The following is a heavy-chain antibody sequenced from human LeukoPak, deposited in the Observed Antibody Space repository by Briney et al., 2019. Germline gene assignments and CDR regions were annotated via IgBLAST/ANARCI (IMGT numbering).Heavy chain of an antibody. J-gene: IGHJ6*03. D-gene: IGHD5-12*01. CDR3: AGGYEADYYYMDV. CDR1: GGSISSHY. CDR2: IYYSGST. V-gene: IGHV4-59*11. Sequence: SETLSLTCTVSGGSISSHYWSWIRQPPGKGLEWIGYIYYSGSTNYNPSLKSRVTISVDTSKNQFSLKLSSVTAADTALYYCAGGYEADYYYMDVWGKGTTVTVSS.